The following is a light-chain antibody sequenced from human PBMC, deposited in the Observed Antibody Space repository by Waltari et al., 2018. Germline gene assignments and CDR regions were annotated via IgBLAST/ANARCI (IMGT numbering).Light chain of an antibody. Sequence: DIQMTQSPSTLSASVGHRVTIPCRASQSIRSWLAWNQQKPGKAPKVLIYDDSTLESGVSSRFSGSGSGTEFNLTINGLQPDDFATYYCQHYNNYSFGQGTRVEIK. J-gene: IGKJ1*01. V-gene: IGKV1-5*01. CDR3: QHYNNYS. CDR2: DDS. CDR1: QSIRSW.